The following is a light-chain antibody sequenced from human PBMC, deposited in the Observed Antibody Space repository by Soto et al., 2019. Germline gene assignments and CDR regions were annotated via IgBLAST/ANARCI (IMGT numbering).Light chain of an antibody. V-gene: IGLV2-14*01. CDR1: SSDVGGYNY. CDR3: CSYTSSSTLVV. Sequence: QSVLTQPASVSGSPGQSITISCTGTSSDVGGYNYVSWYQQHPGKAPTLMIYDVSNRPSGVSNRFSGSKSGNTASLTISGLQAEVEADYYCCSYTSSSTLVVFGGGTQLTVL. J-gene: IGLJ2*01. CDR2: DVS.